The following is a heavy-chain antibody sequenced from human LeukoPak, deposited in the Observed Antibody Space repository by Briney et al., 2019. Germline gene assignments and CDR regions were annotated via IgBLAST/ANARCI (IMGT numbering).Heavy chain of an antibody. V-gene: IGHV1-69*13. J-gene: IGHJ6*02. CDR1: GGTFSSYA. D-gene: IGHD3-3*01. CDR3: ARVGWYYDFWSGYPLYYYYGMDV. Sequence: SVKVSCKASGGTFSSYAISWVRQAPGQGLEWMGGIIPIFGTANYAQKFQGRVTITADESTSTAYMELSSLRSEDTAVYYCARVGWYYDFWSGYPLYYYYGMDVWGQGTTVTVSS. CDR2: IIPIFGTA.